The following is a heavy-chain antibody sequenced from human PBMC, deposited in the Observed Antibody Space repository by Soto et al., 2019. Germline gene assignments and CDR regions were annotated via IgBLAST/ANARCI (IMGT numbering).Heavy chain of an antibody. CDR1: GYTFTSYG. J-gene: IGHJ5*02. CDR2: ISAYNGNT. D-gene: IGHD4-17*01. Sequence: GASVKVSCKASGYTFTSYGISWVRQAPGQGLEWMGWISAYNGNTNYAQKLQGRVTMTTDTSTSTAYMELRSLRSDDTAVYYCARVNDYGDYVGWFDPWGQGTLVTVSS. CDR3: ARVNDYGDYVGWFDP. V-gene: IGHV1-18*04.